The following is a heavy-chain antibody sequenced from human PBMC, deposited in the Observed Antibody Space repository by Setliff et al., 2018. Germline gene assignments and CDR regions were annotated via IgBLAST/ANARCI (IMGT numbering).Heavy chain of an antibody. D-gene: IGHD3-3*01. Sequence: SETLSLTCAVSGYSISSGYYWGWIRQPPGKGLEWIGSIYYSGSTYYNPSLKSRVTISVDTSKNQFSLKLSSVTAADTAVYYCARDKPEGYNFWSGYLGGGLMDVWGQGTTVTVSS. CDR1: GYSISSGYY. CDR3: ARDKPEGYNFWSGYLGGGLMDV. CDR2: IYYSGST. J-gene: IGHJ6*02. V-gene: IGHV4-38-2*02.